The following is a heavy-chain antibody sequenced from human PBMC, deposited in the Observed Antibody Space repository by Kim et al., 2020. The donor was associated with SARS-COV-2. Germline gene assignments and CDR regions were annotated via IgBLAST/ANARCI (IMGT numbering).Heavy chain of an antibody. CDR3: AKGPLAPPYCGGDCYSPYLYYFDY. V-gene: IGHV3-23*01. CDR1: GFTFSSYA. D-gene: IGHD2-21*02. Sequence: GGSLRLSCAASGFTFSSYAMRWVRQAPGKGLEWVSAISGSGGSTYYADSVKGRFTISRDNSKNSLYLQMNSLRAEDTGVYYCAKGPLAPPYCGGDCYSPYLYYFDYWGQGTLVTVSS. J-gene: IGHJ4*02. CDR2: ISGSGGST.